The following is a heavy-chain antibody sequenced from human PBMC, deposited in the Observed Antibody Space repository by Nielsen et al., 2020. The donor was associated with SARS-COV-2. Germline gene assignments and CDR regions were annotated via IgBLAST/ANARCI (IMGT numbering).Heavy chain of an antibody. CDR3: ARLGSSGWYNWFDP. V-gene: IGHV4-59*08. J-gene: IGHJ5*02. CDR2: IYYSGST. CDR1: GGSISSYY. Sequence: GSLRLSCTVSGGSISSYYWSWIRQPPGKGLEWIGYIYYSGSTNYNPSLKSRVTISADTSKNQFSLKLSSVTAADTAVYYCARLGSSGWYNWFDPWGQGTLVTVSS. D-gene: IGHD6-19*01.